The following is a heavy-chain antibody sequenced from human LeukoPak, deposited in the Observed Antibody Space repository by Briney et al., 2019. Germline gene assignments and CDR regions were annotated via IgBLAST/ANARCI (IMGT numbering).Heavy chain of an antibody. CDR3: AKDFSVYYYDSRVFDY. Sequence: GASLRLSCAASGFTFSSYSMNWVRQAPGKGLEWVSSIDTSSRYIYYGDSVKGRFTISRDNAKNSLYLQMNSLRAEDTAVYYCAKDFSVYYYDSRVFDYWGQGTLVTVSS. J-gene: IGHJ4*02. V-gene: IGHV3-21*01. D-gene: IGHD3-22*01. CDR1: GFTFSSYS. CDR2: IDTSSRYI.